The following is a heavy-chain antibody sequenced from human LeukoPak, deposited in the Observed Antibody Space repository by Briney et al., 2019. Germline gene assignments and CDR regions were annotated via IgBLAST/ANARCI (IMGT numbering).Heavy chain of an antibody. J-gene: IGHJ4*02. Sequence: TETLSLTCTVSGGSISSYYWSWIRQPPGKRLEWIGYIYYSGSTNYNPSLKSRVTISVDTSKNQFSLKLSSVTAADTAVYYCARERPYSGYDDWGQGTLVTVSS. V-gene: IGHV4-59*01. CDR3: ARERPYSGYDD. D-gene: IGHD5-12*01. CDR2: IYYSGST. CDR1: GGSISSYY.